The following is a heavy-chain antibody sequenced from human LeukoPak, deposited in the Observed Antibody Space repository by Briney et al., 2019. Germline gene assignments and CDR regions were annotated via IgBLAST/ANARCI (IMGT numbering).Heavy chain of an antibody. D-gene: IGHD1-26*01. CDR1: GFTVSSNY. CDR2: IYSGGST. Sequence: PGGSLRLSCAASGFTVSSNYMSWVRQAPGKGLEWVSVIYSGGSTYYADSVKGRFTISSDNSKNTLYLQMNSLRAEDTAVYYCAGDGVGVLPGDAFDIWSQGTMVTVSS. CDR3: AGDGVGVLPGDAFDI. V-gene: IGHV3-53*01. J-gene: IGHJ3*02.